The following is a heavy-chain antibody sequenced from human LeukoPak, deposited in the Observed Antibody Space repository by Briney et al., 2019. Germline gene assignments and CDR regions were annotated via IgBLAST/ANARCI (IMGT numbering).Heavy chain of an antibody. V-gene: IGHV1-8*01. J-gene: IGHJ4*02. CDR3: ASSYPYSSSSGDY. CDR1: GYTFTSYD. D-gene: IGHD6-6*01. Sequence: ASVKVSCKASGYTFTSYDINWVRQATGQGLEWMGWMNPNSGNTSYAQKFQGRVTMTRDMSTSTVYMELSSLRSEDTAVYYCASSYPYSSSSGDYWGQGTLVTVSS. CDR2: MNPNSGNT.